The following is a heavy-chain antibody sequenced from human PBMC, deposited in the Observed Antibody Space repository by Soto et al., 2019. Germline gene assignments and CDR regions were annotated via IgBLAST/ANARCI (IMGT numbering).Heavy chain of an antibody. D-gene: IGHD3-3*01. V-gene: IGHV4-59*01. CDR1: GGSISSYY. Sequence: SETLSLTCTVSGGSISSYYWSWIRQPPGKGLEWIGYIYYSGSTNYNPSLKSRVTISVDTSKNQFSLKLSSVTAADTAVYYCARERGSYYDFWSGYYPWNYYYMDVWGKGTTVTVSS. CDR3: ARERGSYYDFWSGYYPWNYYYMDV. CDR2: IYYSGST. J-gene: IGHJ6*03.